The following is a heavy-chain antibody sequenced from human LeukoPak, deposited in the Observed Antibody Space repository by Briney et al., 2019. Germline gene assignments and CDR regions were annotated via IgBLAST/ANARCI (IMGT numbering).Heavy chain of an antibody. V-gene: IGHV3-23*01. CDR1: GFTFSSYA. CDR2: ISGSGGST. D-gene: IGHD3-22*01. Sequence: GGSLRLSCAASGFTFSSYAMHWVRQAPGKGLEWVSAISGSGGSTYYADSVKGRFTISRDNSKNTLYLQMNSLRAEDTAVYYCARERVITMIIVVTPEDAFDIWGQGTMVTVSS. CDR3: ARERVITMIIVVTPEDAFDI. J-gene: IGHJ3*02.